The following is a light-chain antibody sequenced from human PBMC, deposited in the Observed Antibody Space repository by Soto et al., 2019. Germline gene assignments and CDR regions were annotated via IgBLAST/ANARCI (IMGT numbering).Light chain of an antibody. J-gene: IGLJ1*01. V-gene: IGLV2-23*02. CDR2: EVS. CDR1: SSDVGSYNL. Sequence: QSALTQPASVSGSPVEWSTISCTGTSSDVGSYNLVSWYQQHPGKAPKLMIYEVSKRPSGVSNRFSGSKSGNTASLTISGLQAEDEADYYCCSYAGSSTLYVFGTGTKVTVL. CDR3: CSYAGSSTLYV.